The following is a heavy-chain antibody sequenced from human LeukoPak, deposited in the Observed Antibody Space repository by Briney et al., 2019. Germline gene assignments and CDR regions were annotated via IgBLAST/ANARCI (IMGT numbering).Heavy chain of an antibody. J-gene: IGHJ4*02. Sequence: GGSLRLSCAASGFTISDSYMTWIRQAPGKGLEWLSYITSSGDYTHYADSVKGRFTVSRDNAKNSVYLQMNSLRAEDTAVYYCASNSGYDLDFDYWGQGTLVTVSS. CDR3: ASNSGYDLDFDY. D-gene: IGHD5-12*01. CDR2: ITSSGDYT. V-gene: IGHV3-11*03. CDR1: GFTISDSY.